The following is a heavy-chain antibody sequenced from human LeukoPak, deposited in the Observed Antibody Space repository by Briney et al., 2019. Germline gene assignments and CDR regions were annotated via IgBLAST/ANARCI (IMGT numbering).Heavy chain of an antibody. V-gene: IGHV1-69*04. CDR2: IIPILGIA. CDR1: GGTFSSYA. Sequence: SVKVSCKASGGTFSSYAISWVRQAPGQGLEWMGRIIPILGIANYAQKFQGRVTITADKPTSTAYMELSSLRSEDTAVYYCARETYSGYDPPYTYYYYYGMDVWSQGTTVTVSS. CDR3: ARETYSGYDPPYTYYYYYGMDV. J-gene: IGHJ6*02. D-gene: IGHD5-12*01.